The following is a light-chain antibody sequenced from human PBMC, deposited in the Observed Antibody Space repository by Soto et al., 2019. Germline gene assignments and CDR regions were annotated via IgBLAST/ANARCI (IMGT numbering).Light chain of an antibody. V-gene: IGLV1-36*01. CDR1: SSNIGNNA. Sequence: QSVLTQSPSVSEAPRQRVTISCSGSSSNIGNNAVNWYQHLPGKAPKLLIHYDDLLPSGVSDRFSGSKSGTSASLAISGLQSEDEGDYYCSSYTITSTLVIFGGGTKLTVL. CDR3: SSYTITSTLVI. CDR2: YDD. J-gene: IGLJ2*01.